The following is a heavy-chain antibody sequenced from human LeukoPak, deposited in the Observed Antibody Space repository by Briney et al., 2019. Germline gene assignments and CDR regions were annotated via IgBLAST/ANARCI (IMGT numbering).Heavy chain of an antibody. CDR3: ARGKQWLVGVPYYYYMDV. V-gene: IGHV4-59*12. D-gene: IGHD6-19*01. CDR1: GGSISSYY. CDR2: IYYSGST. J-gene: IGHJ6*03. Sequence: PSETLSLTCTVSGGSISSYYWSWIRRPPGKGLEWIGYIYYSGSTNYNPSLKSRVTMSVDTSKNQFSLKLSSVTAADTAVYYCARGKQWLVGVPYYYYMDVWGKGTTVTVSS.